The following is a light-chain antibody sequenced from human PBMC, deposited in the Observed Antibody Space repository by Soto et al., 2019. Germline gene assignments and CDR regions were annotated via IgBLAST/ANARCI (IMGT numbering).Light chain of an antibody. CDR1: SSDVGGCNY. CDR3: SSCAGGNDLLV. CDR2: EVT. Sequence: QSALTQPPSASGSPGQAVTISCTGTSSDVGGCNYVSWYQQHPGKAPKLMIYEVTKRPSGVPDRFSGSKSGNTASLTVSGLQAEDEAEYYCSSCAGGNDLLVFGGGTKVTVL. J-gene: IGLJ3*02. V-gene: IGLV2-8*01.